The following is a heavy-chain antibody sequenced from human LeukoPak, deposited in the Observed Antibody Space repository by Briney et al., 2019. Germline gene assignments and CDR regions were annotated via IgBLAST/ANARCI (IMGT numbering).Heavy chain of an antibody. J-gene: IGHJ4*02. CDR3: ARRDSSGVVPRWDY. D-gene: IGHD6-25*01. CDR2: IYYSGST. Sequence: PSETLSLTCTVSGGSIISSSYYWGWIRQPPGKGLEWIGSIYYSGSTYYNPSLKSRVTISVDTSKTQFSLKLRSVTAADTAVYYCARRDSSGVVPRWDYWGQGTLVTVSS. CDR1: GGSIISSSYY. V-gene: IGHV4-39*01.